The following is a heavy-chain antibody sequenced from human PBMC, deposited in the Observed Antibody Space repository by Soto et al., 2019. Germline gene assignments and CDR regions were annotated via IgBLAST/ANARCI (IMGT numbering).Heavy chain of an antibody. Sequence: ASETLSLTCTVSGGSISSGDYYWSWIRQPPGKGLEWIGHIYYSGNTDYNPSLKSRVTIFVDTSKNQFSLKLSSVTAADTAVYFCARDRRSYYYYYGLGVWGQGTTVTVSS. V-gene: IGHV4-30-4*01. CDR1: GGSISSGDYY. J-gene: IGHJ6*02. D-gene: IGHD4-17*01. CDR3: ARDRRSYYYYYGLGV. CDR2: IYYSGNT.